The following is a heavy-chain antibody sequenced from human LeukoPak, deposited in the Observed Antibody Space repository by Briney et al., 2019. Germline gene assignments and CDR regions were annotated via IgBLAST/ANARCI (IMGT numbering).Heavy chain of an antibody. CDR3: AKEYGSSGYYNDY. CDR2: ISGDAVTS. CDR1: GFTFKNYA. V-gene: IGHV3-23*01. D-gene: IGHD3-22*01. Sequence: GGSLRLSCAASGFTFKNYAMNWVRQSPGQGLEWVSTISGDAVTSWYADSVKGRFTVSRDNSKNTLFLQMNSLRAEDTAVYYCAKEYGSSGYYNDYWGQGILVTVSS. J-gene: IGHJ4*02.